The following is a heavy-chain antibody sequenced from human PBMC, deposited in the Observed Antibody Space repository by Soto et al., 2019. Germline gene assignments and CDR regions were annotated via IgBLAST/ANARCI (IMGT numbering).Heavy chain of an antibody. CDR2: ISSSGSTI. CDR3: ARDRRVWFGEPSLFDY. Sequence: QVQLVESGGGLVKPGGSLRLSCVASGFTFSDYYMSWIRQAPGKGLEWVSYISSSGSTIYYADSVKGRLTISRDNAKNSLYLQMNSLRAEDTAVYYCARDRRVWFGEPSLFDYWGQGTLVTVSS. J-gene: IGHJ4*02. CDR1: GFTFSDYY. D-gene: IGHD3-10*01. V-gene: IGHV3-11*01.